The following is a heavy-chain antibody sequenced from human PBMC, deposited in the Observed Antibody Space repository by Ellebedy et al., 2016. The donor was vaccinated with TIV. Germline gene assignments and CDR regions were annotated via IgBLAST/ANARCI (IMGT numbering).Heavy chain of an antibody. Sequence: PGGSLRLSCSASGFTFSSYAMHRVRQAPGKGLEYISAIVSNGDSTYYANSVKGRFIISRDNSKNTLYLQMSSLRLEDTAVYYCVKAWGDWGQGTLVTVSS. CDR3: VKAWGD. V-gene: IGHV3-64D*06. J-gene: IGHJ4*02. CDR2: IVSNGDST. CDR1: GFTFSSYA. D-gene: IGHD3-16*01.